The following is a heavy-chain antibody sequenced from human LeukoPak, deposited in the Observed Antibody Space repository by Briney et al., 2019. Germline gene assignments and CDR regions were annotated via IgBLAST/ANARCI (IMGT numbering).Heavy chain of an antibody. CDR1: GFTFSNYW. CDR2: INTDGRST. Sequence: GGSLRLSCAVSGFTFSNYWMHWVRQAPGKGLVWVSRINTDGRSTNYADSVKGRFTISRDNAKNTLYLQMNSLRAEDTAVYYCARGTIYGLDAFDIWGQGTMVTVSS. J-gene: IGHJ3*02. V-gene: IGHV3-74*01. CDR3: ARGTIYGLDAFDI. D-gene: IGHD3-3*01.